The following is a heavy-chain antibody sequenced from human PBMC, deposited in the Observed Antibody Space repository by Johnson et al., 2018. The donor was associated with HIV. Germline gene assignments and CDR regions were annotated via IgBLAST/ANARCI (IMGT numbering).Heavy chain of an antibody. J-gene: IGHJ3*02. Sequence: VQLVESGGGLIQPGGSLRLSCSASGFTVSSNYMSWVRQAPGKGLEWVSVIYSGSTIYYGDSVKGRFTISRDNAKNSLYLQMNSLRAEDTAVYYCARGRKTVTTVRPSACDIWGQGTMVTVSS. CDR1: GFTVSSNY. D-gene: IGHD4-17*01. V-gene: IGHV3-66*03. CDR3: ARGRKTVTTVRPSACDI. CDR2: IYSGSTI.